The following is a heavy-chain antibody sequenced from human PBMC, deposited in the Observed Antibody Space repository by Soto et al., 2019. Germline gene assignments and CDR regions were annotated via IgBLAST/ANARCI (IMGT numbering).Heavy chain of an antibody. V-gene: IGHV5-51*01. CDR1: GYSFASHW. J-gene: IGHJ4*02. CDR3: ARYSGSYWHYLDF. CDR2: IYPGDSDT. Sequence: PGESLKISCKGPGYSFASHWVAWVRQMPEKGLEWIGTIYPGDSDTKYSPAFRGQVTISADTSVSTAYLQWRSLEATDSAIYYCARYSGSYWHYLDFWGQGTLVTVSS. D-gene: IGHD1-26*01.